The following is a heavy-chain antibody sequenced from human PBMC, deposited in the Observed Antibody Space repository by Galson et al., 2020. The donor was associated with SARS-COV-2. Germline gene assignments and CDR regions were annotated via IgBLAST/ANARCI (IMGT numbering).Heavy chain of an antibody. Sequence: GWSPRLSFAASGFTFSNAWMSWVRQAPGKGLEWVSRLKCKTDGGTTDYAAPVKGRFIISRDDSKNTLYLQMDSLKTEDTAVYYCTWTTVTLQWDFWGQGTQVTVSS. D-gene: IGHD4-17*01. J-gene: IGHJ4*02. CDR2: LKCKTDGGTT. CDR3: TWTTVTLQWDF. V-gene: IGHV3-15*01. CDR1: GFTFSNAW.